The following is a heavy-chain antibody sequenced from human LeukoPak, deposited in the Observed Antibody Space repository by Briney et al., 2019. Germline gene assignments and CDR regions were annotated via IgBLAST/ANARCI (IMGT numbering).Heavy chain of an antibody. CDR2: INPNTGAT. CDR3: ARDGTVYNWFDP. J-gene: IGHJ5*02. CDR1: GYTFTGYY. V-gene: IGHV1-2*02. Sequence: ASVKVSCKTSGYTFTGYYMHWVRQAPGQGREWMGWINPNTGATKFAHKFQGRVTMTRDTSISTAYMELSRLRSDDTAVYYCARDGTVYNWFDPWGQGTLVTVSS. D-gene: IGHD6-13*01.